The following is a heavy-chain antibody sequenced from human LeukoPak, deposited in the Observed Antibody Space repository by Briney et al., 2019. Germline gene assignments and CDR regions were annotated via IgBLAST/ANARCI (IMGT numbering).Heavy chain of an antibody. Sequence: GASVKVSCKVSGYTLTELSMHWVRQAPGKGLEWMGGFDPEDGEAIYAQKFQGRVTMTEDTSTDTAYMGLSSLRSEDTAVYYCATVPALRYFDWSMGYWGQGTLVTVSS. J-gene: IGHJ4*02. CDR2: FDPEDGEA. V-gene: IGHV1-24*01. D-gene: IGHD3-9*01. CDR3: ATVPALRYFDWSMGY. CDR1: GYTLTELS.